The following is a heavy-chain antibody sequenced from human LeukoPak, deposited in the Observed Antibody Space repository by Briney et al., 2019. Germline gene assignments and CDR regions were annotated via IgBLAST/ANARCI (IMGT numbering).Heavy chain of an antibody. CDR3: ATRIYRDYVNYYYGMDV. CDR1: GFTFSSYA. CDR2: ISGSGGST. D-gene: IGHD4-17*01. Sequence: QAGGSLRLSCAASGFTFSSYAMSWVRQAPGKGRDWVSTISGSGGSTDYADSVKGRFTISRDNSKSTLYLQMNSLRAEDTAVYYCATRIYRDYVNYYYGMDVWGQGTTVTVSS. V-gene: IGHV3-23*01. J-gene: IGHJ6*02.